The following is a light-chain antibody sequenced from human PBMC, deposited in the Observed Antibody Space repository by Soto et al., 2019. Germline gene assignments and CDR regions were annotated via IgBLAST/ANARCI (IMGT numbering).Light chain of an antibody. V-gene: IGLV2-14*01. CDR3: SSNTSGSTRV. J-gene: IGLJ1*01. CDR1: SSDVGGYDY. CDR2: EVT. Sequence: QSVLTQPASVSGSPGQSIAISCTSTSSDVGGYDYVSWYQQQPDKAPKLMIYEVTKRPSGVSNRFSGSKSGNTASLTISGLQAEDEADYYCSSNTSGSTRVFGTGTKVTVL.